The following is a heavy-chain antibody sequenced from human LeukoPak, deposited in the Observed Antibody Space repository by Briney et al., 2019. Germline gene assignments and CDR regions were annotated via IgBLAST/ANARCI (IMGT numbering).Heavy chain of an antibody. V-gene: IGHV4-59*08. CDR1: GGSFSGYY. CDR3: ARQTPARYYYYGMDV. CDR2: IYYSGST. D-gene: IGHD6-6*01. Sequence: PSETLSLTCAVYGGSFSGYYWSWIRQPPGKGLEWIGYIYYSGSTNYNPSLKSRVTISVDTSKNQFSLKLSSVTAADTAVYYCARQTPARYYYYGMDVWGQGTTVTVSS. J-gene: IGHJ6*02.